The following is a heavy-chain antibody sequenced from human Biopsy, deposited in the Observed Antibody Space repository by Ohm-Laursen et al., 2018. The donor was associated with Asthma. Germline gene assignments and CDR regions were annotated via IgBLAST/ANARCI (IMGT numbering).Heavy chain of an antibody. CDR3: ARTFHFWSPYHAEHYQL. CDR1: GLTFGDYW. J-gene: IGHJ1*01. D-gene: IGHD3-3*02. CDR2: IKHGGTEK. Sequence: SLRLSCSASGLTFGDYWVSWVRQVPGKGLEWVANIKHGGTEKNHVDSLKGRFTISRDNAKNSLYLQMNSLRAEDTAVYYCARTFHFWSPYHAEHYQLWGQGTLVTVSS. V-gene: IGHV3-7*01.